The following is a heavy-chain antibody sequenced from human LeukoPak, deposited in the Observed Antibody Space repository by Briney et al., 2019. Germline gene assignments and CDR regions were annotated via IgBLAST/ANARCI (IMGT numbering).Heavy chain of an antibody. CDR3: AKAILTGSYRGYFDY. J-gene: IGHJ4*02. D-gene: IGHD3-9*01. V-gene: IGHV3-23*01. CDR2: ISGSGSTT. CDR1: GFTFSNYG. Sequence: GGSLRLSCAASGFTFSNYGMDWVRQAPGKGLEWLSGISGSGSTTYYADSVKGRFTISRDNSKNTLYLQMNSLRAEDMAVYYCAKAILTGSYRGYFDYWGQGTLVTVSS.